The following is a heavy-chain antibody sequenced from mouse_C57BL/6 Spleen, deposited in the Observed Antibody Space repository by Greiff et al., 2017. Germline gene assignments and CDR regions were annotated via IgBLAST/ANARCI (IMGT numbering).Heavy chain of an antibody. Sequence: VQLQQPGTDLVKPGASVKLSCKASGYTFTSYWMHWVKQRPGQGLEWIGNINPSNGGTNYNEKFKSKATLTVDKSSSTAYMQLSRRTSEDSAVYYCARRRQLGKYAMGYWGQGTSVTVSS. V-gene: IGHV1-53*01. CDR2: INPSNGGT. D-gene: IGHD4-1*02. J-gene: IGHJ4*01. CDR3: ARRRQLGKYAMGY. CDR1: GYTFTSYW.